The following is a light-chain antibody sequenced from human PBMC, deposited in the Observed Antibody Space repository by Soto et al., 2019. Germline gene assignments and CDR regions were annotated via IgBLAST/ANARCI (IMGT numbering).Light chain of an antibody. J-gene: IGLJ2*01. V-gene: IGLV2-23*02. CDR1: SSDVGSYNL. CDR2: EVS. Sequence: QSVLTQPASVSGSPGQSITISCTGTSSDVGSYNLVSWYQQHPGKAPQLMIYEVSKRPSGVSNRFSGSKSGNTASLTISGLQAEDEAEYYCCSYAGSSTDVVFGGGTKVTVL. CDR3: CSYAGSSTDVV.